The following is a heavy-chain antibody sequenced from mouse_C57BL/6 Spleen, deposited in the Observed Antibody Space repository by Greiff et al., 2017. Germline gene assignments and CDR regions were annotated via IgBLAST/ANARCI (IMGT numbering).Heavy chain of an antibody. CDR3: ARAYYSNSWFAY. D-gene: IGHD2-5*01. CDR2: ISYDGSN. CDR1: GYSITSGYY. J-gene: IGHJ3*01. Sequence: EVQLQESGPGLVKPSQSLSLTCSVTGYSITSGYYWNWIRQFPGNKLEWMGYISYDGSNNYNPSLKNRISTTRDTSKNQFFLKLNSVTTEDTATYYCARAYYSNSWFAYWGQGTLVTVSA. V-gene: IGHV3-6*01.